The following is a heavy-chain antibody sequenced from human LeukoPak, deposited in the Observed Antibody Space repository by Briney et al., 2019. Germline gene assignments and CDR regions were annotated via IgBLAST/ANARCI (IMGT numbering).Heavy chain of an antibody. D-gene: IGHD6-6*01. CDR3: ARDVSDENGSASRIHLDS. CDR2: ISYDGSNK. Sequence: GGSLRLSCAASGFTFSSYAMHWVRQAPGKGLEWVAVISYDGSNKYYADSVKGRFTISRDNSKNTLYLQMNSLRAEDTAVYYCARDVSDENGSASRIHLDSWGQGTLVSVSS. J-gene: IGHJ4*02. CDR1: GFTFSSYA. V-gene: IGHV3-30*07.